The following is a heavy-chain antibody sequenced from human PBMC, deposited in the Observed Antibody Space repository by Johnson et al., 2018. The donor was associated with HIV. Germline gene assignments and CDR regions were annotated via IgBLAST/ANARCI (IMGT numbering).Heavy chain of an antibody. J-gene: IGHJ3*01. V-gene: IGHV3-66*02. CDR3: AKLVGATHPLDF. CDR1: GFTVSSNY. Sequence: VQLVESGGGLVQPGGSLRLSCAASGFTVSSNYMSWVRQAPGKGLEWVSVIYSGGSTYYADSVKGRFTISRDNAKNSLYLQMNRLRTEDTALYYCAKLVGATHPLDFWGQGTMVTVSS. CDR2: IYSGGST. D-gene: IGHD1-26*01.